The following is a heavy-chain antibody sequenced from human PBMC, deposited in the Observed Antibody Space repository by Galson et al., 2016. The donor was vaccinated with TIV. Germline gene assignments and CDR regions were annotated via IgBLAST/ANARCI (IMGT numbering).Heavy chain of an antibody. CDR2: IKQDGDYK. D-gene: IGHD3-3*01. CDR3: ARMNYDFWSGSNPGGWFDP. V-gene: IGHV3-7*01. Sequence: SLRLSCAASGFTFSRHWMSWVRQAPGKGLEWVANIKQDGDYKYYVDSVKGRFTISRDNAKNMVYLQMNSLSGEDTAVYYCARMNYDFWSGSNPGGWFDPWGQGTQVTVSS. CDR1: GFTFSRHW. J-gene: IGHJ5*02.